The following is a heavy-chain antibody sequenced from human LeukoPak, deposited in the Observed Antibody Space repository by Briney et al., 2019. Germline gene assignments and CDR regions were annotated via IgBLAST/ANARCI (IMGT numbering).Heavy chain of an antibody. D-gene: IGHD3-3*01. J-gene: IGHJ3*02. CDR3: ADRGDFLGAFDI. Sequence: SETLSLTCTVSGGSISDSTYHWGWIRQPPGKGLEWIGIIYHSGSPDYNPSLRSRVTMSVDTSKNQFSLKLSSVTAADTAVYYCADRGDFLGAFDIWGQGTMVTVSS. V-gene: IGHV4-39*01. CDR2: IYHSGSP. CDR1: GGSISDSTYH.